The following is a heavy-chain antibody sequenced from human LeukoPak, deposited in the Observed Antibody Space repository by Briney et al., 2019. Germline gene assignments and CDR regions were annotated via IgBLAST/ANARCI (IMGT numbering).Heavy chain of an antibody. V-gene: IGHV1-46*01. Sequence: ASVKVSCKASGYTFTSYGISWVRQAPGQGLEWMGIINPSGGSTSYAQKFQGRVTMTRDTSTSTVYMELSSLRSEDTAVYYCARVGIGSGSYYYWGQGTLVTVSS. D-gene: IGHD1-26*01. CDR2: INPSGGST. CDR1: GYTFTSYG. J-gene: IGHJ4*02. CDR3: ARVGIGSGSYYY.